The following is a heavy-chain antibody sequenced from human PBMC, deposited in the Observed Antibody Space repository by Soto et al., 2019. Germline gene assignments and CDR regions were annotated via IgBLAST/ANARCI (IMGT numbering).Heavy chain of an antibody. V-gene: IGHV3-23*01. Sequence: EVQLLESGGGLVQPGGSLRLSCAASGFTFGSYAMSWVRQAPGKGLEWVSAISGSGGSTYYADSVKGRFTISRDNSKNTLYLLMNSLRAEDTAVYYCAKSEYGAVAGIPTDYWGQGSLVTVSS. CDR1: GFTFGSYA. CDR3: AKSEYGAVAGIPTDY. J-gene: IGHJ4*02. CDR2: ISGSGGST. D-gene: IGHD6-19*01.